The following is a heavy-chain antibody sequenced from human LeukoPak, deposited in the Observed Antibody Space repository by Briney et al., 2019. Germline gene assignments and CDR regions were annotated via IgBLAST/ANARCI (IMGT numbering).Heavy chain of an antibody. CDR3: TRRRMFSVLMVYGYYYYMDV. J-gene: IGHJ6*03. Sequence: GGSLRLSCTASGFTFGDYAMSWFRQAPGKGLEWVGFIRSNAYGGTTEYAASVKGRFTISRDDSKSIAYLQMNSLKTEDTAVYYCTRRRMFSVLMVYGYYYYMDVWGKGTTVTVSS. CDR1: GFTFGDYA. D-gene: IGHD2-8*01. V-gene: IGHV3-49*03. CDR2: IRSNAYGGTT.